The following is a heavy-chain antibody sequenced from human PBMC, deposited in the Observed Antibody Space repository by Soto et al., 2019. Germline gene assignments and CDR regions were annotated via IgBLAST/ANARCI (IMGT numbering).Heavy chain of an antibody. V-gene: IGHV4-30-2*01. D-gene: IGHD1-7*01. J-gene: IGHJ5*02. CDR3: ARTESGTFDP. CDR2: IYHSGST. Sequence: QLQLQESGSGLVKPSQTLSLTCAVSGGSISSGGYSWSWIRQPPGKGLEWIGYIYHSGSTYYNPSLKSRVTISVDRTKTQYSLKLSSVTAADTAVYYCARTESGTFDPWGQGTLVTVSS. CDR1: GGSISSGGYS.